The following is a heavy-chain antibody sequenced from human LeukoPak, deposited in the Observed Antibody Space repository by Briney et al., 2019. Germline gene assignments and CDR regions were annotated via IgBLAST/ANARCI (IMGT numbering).Heavy chain of an antibody. CDR1: GGTLSSYA. J-gene: IGHJ4*02. CDR3: ARDRQVLWFGGLSWDGYFDY. V-gene: IGHV1-69*04. CDR2: IIPILGIA. Sequence: SVKVSCKASGGTLSSYATSWVRQAPGQGLEWMGRIIPILGIANYAQKFQGRVTITADKSTSAAYMELSSLRSEDTAVYYCARDRQVLWFGGLSWDGYFDYWGQGTLVTVSS. D-gene: IGHD3-10*01.